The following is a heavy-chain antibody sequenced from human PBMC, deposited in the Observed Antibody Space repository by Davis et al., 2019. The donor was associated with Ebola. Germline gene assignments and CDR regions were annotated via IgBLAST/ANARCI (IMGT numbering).Heavy chain of an antibody. D-gene: IGHD5-12*01. V-gene: IGHV1-8*01. Sequence: ASVKVSCKPSGYSFTSHDIIWVRQAPGQGFEWMGWMNPNSGNTGYAQQFQGRVTMTRNPSISTAYMELSSLRSGDTAIYYCARDMGGYNYYAMDVWGQGTTVIVSS. J-gene: IGHJ6*02. CDR1: GYSFTSHD. CDR2: MNPNSGNT. CDR3: ARDMGGYNYYAMDV.